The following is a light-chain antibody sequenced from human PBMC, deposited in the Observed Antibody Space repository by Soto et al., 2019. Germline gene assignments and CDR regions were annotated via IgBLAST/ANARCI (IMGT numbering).Light chain of an antibody. J-gene: IGLJ2*01. CDR1: SSDIGYYTY. CDR2: EVT. V-gene: IGLV2-14*01. Sequence: QSALTQPASVSGSPGQSITISCTGTSSDIGYYTYVSWSQQHPGEAPKLIIYEVTNRPAGVSPRFSGSKSGNTASLTISGLQAEDEAYYYYTSYTHTSTLVFGGGTKLTVL. CDR3: TSYTHTSTLV.